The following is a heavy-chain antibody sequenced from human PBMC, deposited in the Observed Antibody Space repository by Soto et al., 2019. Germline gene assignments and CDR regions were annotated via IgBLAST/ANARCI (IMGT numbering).Heavy chain of an antibody. J-gene: IGHJ3*02. V-gene: IGHV2-5*01. D-gene: IGHD3-22*01. CDR1: GFSLSTSGVG. CDR3: AHDYYDGSGYYPHDAFDI. Sequence: QITLKESGPTLMKPTQTLTLTCTFSGFSLSTSGVGVGWIRQPPGKALEWLALIYWNDDKRYSPSLKSRLTITKDTYKNQVVLKMTNMDPVDTGTYYCAHDYYDGSGYYPHDAFDIWGQGTMVTVSS. CDR2: IYWNDDK.